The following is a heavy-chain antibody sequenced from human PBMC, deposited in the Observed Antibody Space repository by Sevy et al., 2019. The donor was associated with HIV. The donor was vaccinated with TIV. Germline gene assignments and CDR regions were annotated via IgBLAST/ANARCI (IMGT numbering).Heavy chain of an antibody. CDR3: AIPLAYYKNYYYGMDV. CDR2: ISNDGSNE. CDR1: EFTFNNYG. D-gene: IGHD3-10*01. V-gene: IGHV3-30*03. Sequence: GGSLRLSCAASEFTFNNYGMHWVRQAPGKGLEWVALISNDGSNEYYADSVKGRFTISRDNFKNTLYLQMNSVRAEDTALYQCAIPLAYYKNYYYGMDVWGQKTTVTVSS. J-gene: IGHJ6*02.